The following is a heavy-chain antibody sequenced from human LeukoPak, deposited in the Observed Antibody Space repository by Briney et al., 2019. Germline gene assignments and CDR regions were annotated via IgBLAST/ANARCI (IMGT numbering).Heavy chain of an antibody. J-gene: IGHJ6*02. CDR1: GYTFTGYY. CDR3: ARDGDTYGYYYYGLDV. Sequence: ASVNVSCKASGYTFTGYYMHWVRPAPGQRLEWMGWINPNSGGTKYAQTFKGRVTMTRDTSISTAYMELSSLRSDDTAVYYCARDGDTYGYYYYGLDVWGQGTTVTVSS. CDR2: INPNSGGT. D-gene: IGHD5-18*01. V-gene: IGHV1-2*02.